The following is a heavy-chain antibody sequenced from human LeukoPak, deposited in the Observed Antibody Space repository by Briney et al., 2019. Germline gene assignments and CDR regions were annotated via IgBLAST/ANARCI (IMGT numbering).Heavy chain of an antibody. D-gene: IGHD6-13*01. CDR1: GYTFTNYA. CDR3: ARGAAAAGYDAFDI. CDR2: IIPIFGTA. V-gene: IGHV1-69*13. Sequence: SVKVSCKASGYTFTNYAMNWVRQAPGQGLEWMGGIIPIFGTANYAQKFQGRVTITADESTSTAYMELSSLRSEDTAVYYCARGAAAAGYDAFDIWGQGTMVTVSS. J-gene: IGHJ3*02.